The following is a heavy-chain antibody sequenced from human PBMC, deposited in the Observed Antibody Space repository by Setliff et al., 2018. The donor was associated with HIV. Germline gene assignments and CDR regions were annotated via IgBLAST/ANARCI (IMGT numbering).Heavy chain of an antibody. CDR3: ARFRVERRLSNWFDP. CDR2: IYYGGST. Sequence: SETLSLTCTVSGGSITSYYWSWIRQPPGKGLEWIGYIYYGGSTNYNPSLRGRLTISVDTSKNQFSLKLSSVTAADTAVYYCARFRVERRLSNWFDPWGQGTLVTVSS. CDR1: GGSITSYY. V-gene: IGHV4-59*01. D-gene: IGHD1-1*01. J-gene: IGHJ5*02.